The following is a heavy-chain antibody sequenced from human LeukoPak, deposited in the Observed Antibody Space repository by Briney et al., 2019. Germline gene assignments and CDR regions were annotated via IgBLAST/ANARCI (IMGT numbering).Heavy chain of an antibody. CDR1: GGSIRGYY. CDR3: ARHEFDSGSLPYFDY. V-gene: IGHV4-59*08. Sequence: SETLSLTCTVSGGSIRGYYWSWIRQPPGKGLEWIGYIYYSGSTNYNPSLKSRVTISVDTSNNQFSLKLSAVTAADTAVYYCARHEFDSGSLPYFDYWGQGILVTLSS. CDR2: IYYSGST. D-gene: IGHD3-10*01. J-gene: IGHJ4*02.